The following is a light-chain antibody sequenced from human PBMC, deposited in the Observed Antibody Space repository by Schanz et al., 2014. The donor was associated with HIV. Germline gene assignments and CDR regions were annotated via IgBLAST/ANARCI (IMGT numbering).Light chain of an antibody. Sequence: DIQMTQSPSTLSASVGDRVTIACRASQNIGNSLAWFQLKPGRAPKLLIYSASSLHTGVPSTFSGSGSGTEFALTISSLQPDDCATYYCQQYNSFSSTFGQGTKLEIK. CDR3: QQYNSFSST. CDR1: QNIGNS. J-gene: IGKJ2*01. CDR2: SAS. V-gene: IGKV1-5*03.